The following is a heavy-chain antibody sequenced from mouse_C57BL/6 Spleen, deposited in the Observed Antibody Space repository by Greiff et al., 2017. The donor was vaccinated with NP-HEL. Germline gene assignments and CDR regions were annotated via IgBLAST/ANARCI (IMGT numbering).Heavy chain of an antibody. Sequence: QVQLKESGAELVRPGASVTLSCKASGYTFTDYEMHWVKQTPVHGLEWIGAIDPETGGTAYNQKFKGKAILTADKSSSTAYMELRSLTSEDSAVYYCTRGGNGYFDVWGTGTTVTGSS. CDR1: GYTFTDYE. V-gene: IGHV1-15*01. CDR3: TRGGNGYFDV. CDR2: IDPETGGT. J-gene: IGHJ1*03. D-gene: IGHD2-1*01.